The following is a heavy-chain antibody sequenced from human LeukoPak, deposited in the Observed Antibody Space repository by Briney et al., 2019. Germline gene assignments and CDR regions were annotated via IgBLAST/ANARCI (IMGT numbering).Heavy chain of an antibody. Sequence: SVTVSCKASGGTFSSYAISWVRQAPGQGLEWMGGIIPIFGTANYAQKFRGRVTITTDESTSTAYMELSSLRSEDTAVYYCARAGLDYYDSSGYYDYWGQGTLVTVSS. D-gene: IGHD3-22*01. CDR3: ARAGLDYYDSSGYYDY. J-gene: IGHJ4*02. V-gene: IGHV1-69*05. CDR1: GGTFSSYA. CDR2: IIPIFGTA.